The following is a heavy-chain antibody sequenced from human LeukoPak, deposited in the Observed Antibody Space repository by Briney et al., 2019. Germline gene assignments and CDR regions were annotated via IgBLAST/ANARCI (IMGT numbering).Heavy chain of an antibody. J-gene: IGHJ3*02. CDR3: ARRTYQLLSGAFDI. CDR1: GYSFTSYW. Sequence: GESLKISCKGSGYSFTSYWIGWARQMPGKGLEWMGIIYPGDSDTRYSPSFQGQVTLSADKSISTAYLQWSSLKASDTAMYYCARRTYQLLSGAFDIWGQGTMVTVSS. CDR2: IYPGDSDT. V-gene: IGHV5-51*01. D-gene: IGHD2-2*01.